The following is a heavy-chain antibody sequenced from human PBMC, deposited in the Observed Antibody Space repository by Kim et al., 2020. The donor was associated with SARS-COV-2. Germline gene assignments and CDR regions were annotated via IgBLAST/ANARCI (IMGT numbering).Heavy chain of an antibody. D-gene: IGHD4-17*01. Sequence: GGSLRLSCAASGFTFSSYSMNWVRQAPGKGLEWVSSISSSSSYIYYADSVKGRFTISRDNAKNSLYLQMNSLRAEDTAVYYCARDSTLLHYALDAFDIWGQGTMVTVSS. V-gene: IGHV3-21*01. J-gene: IGHJ3*02. CDR1: GFTFSSYS. CDR3: ARDSTLLHYALDAFDI. CDR2: ISSSSSYI.